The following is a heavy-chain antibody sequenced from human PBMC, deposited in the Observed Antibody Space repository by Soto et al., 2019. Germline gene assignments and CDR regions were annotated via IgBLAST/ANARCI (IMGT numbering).Heavy chain of an antibody. CDR1: GFTFSSYW. CDR2: INSDGSST. J-gene: IGHJ3*02. V-gene: IGHV3-74*01. CDR3: AREGRIPRTGADAFDI. D-gene: IGHD7-27*01. Sequence: GESLKISCAASGFTFSSYWMHWVRQAPGKGLVWVSRINSDGSSTSYADSVKGRFTISRDNAKNTLYLQMNSLRAEDTAVYYCAREGRIPRTGADAFDIWGQGTMVTVSS.